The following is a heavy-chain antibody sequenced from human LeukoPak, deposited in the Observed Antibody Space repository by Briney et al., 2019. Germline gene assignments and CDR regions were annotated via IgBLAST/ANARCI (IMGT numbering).Heavy chain of an antibody. V-gene: IGHV3-23*01. D-gene: IGHD3-22*01. CDR1: GFTFSSYA. Sequence: SGGSLRLSCAASGFTFSSYAMSWVRQAPGKGLEWVSAISGSGGSTYYADSVKGRFTISRDNSKNTLYLQMNSLRAEDTAVYYCAKVDGVIVVVITASFDYWGQGTLVTVSS. CDR2: ISGSGGST. J-gene: IGHJ4*02. CDR3: AKVDGVIVVVITASFDY.